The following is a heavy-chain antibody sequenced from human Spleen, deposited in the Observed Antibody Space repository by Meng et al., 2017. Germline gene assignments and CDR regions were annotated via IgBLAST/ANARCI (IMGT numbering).Heavy chain of an antibody. CDR1: GLTFSNAW. V-gene: IGHV3-15*01. J-gene: IGHJ4*02. CDR3: GDDFWC. CDR2: IKSKTDGETR. Sequence: EVQLVGSGGGLVKPGVSLTVSCKGCGLTFSNAWMSWVRQAPGKVLEWVGRIKSKTDGETRDYAAPVKDRFFISRDDSINTVYLQMNSLQTEDTAVYYCGDDFWCWGQGTLVTVSS. D-gene: IGHD3-3*01.